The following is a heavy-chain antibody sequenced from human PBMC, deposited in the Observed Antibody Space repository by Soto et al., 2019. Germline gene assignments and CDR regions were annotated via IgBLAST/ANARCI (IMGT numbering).Heavy chain of an antibody. CDR2: MNPNSGNT. CDR1: GYTFTSYD. V-gene: IGHV1-8*01. D-gene: IGHD4-17*01. CDR3: ARGVFNRLTTGDNWFDP. Sequence: QVQLVQSGAEVKKPGASVKVSCKASGYTFTSYDINWVRQATGQGLEWMGWMNPNSGNTGYAQKFQGRVTMTRNTSISTAYMELSSLRSEDTAVYYCARGVFNRLTTGDNWFDPWGQGTLVTVSS. J-gene: IGHJ5*02.